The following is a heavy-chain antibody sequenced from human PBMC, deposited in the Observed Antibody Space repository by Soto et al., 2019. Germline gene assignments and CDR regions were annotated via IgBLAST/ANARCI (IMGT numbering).Heavy chain of an antibody. D-gene: IGHD4-17*01. CDR2: ISVYNGNT. Sequence: QVQLIQSGTEVKKPGASVKVSCKASGYTFTSDGISWVRQAPGQGLEWMGWISVYNGNTNYAQKLQGRVTMTTDTSMSTAYMELRTLRSDDTAVYYCARDNDYRFDPWGQGTLVTVSS. CDR1: GYTFTSDG. J-gene: IGHJ5*02. CDR3: ARDNDYRFDP. V-gene: IGHV1-18*04.